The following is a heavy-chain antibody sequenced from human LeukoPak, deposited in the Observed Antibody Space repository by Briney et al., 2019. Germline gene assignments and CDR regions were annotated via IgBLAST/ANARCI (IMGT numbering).Heavy chain of an antibody. CDR1: GYTFTGYY. D-gene: IGHD1-20*01. Sequence: ASVKVSCKASGYTFTGYYMHWVRQAPGQGLEWMGWINPNSGGTNYAQKFQGRVTMTRDTSISTAYMELSRLRSDDRAVYYCARGTITGTRGAFDIWGQGTMVTVSS. J-gene: IGHJ3*02. CDR2: INPNSGGT. CDR3: ARGTITGTRGAFDI. V-gene: IGHV1-2*02.